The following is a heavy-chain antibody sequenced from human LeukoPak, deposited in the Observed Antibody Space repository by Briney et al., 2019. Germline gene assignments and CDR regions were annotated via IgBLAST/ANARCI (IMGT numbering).Heavy chain of an antibody. V-gene: IGHV4-34*01. CDR1: GGSFSGYY. CDR2: INHSGST. D-gene: IGHD3-3*01. Sequence: SETLSLTCAAYGGSFSGYYWSWIRQPPGKGLEWIGEINHSGSTNYNPSLKSRVTISVDTSKNQFSLKLSSVTAADTAVYYCARTAYYDFWSGYSSYWGQGTLVTVSS. J-gene: IGHJ4*02. CDR3: ARTAYYDFWSGYSSY.